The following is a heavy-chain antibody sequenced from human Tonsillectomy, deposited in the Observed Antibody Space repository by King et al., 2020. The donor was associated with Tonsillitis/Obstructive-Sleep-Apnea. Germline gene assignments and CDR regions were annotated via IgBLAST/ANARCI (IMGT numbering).Heavy chain of an antibody. Sequence: VQLVQSGAEVKKPGASVKVSCKASGYTFTHYGISLVRQAPGQGLEWVGWISAYNCNTNYAQKVQGRVTLTTDTSTSTAYMELRSPRSDDTAVYYCARDDCSSTSCYVYYWGQGTLVTVSS. J-gene: IGHJ4*02. D-gene: IGHD2-2*01. V-gene: IGHV1-18*01. CDR1: GYTFTHYG. CDR3: ARDDCSSTSCYVYY. CDR2: ISAYNCNT.